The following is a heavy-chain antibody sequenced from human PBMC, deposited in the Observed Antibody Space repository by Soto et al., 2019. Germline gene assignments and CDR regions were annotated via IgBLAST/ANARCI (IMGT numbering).Heavy chain of an antibody. CDR1: GFTFSRYW. CDR2: IKQDGSEK. Sequence: EVQLVESGGGLVQPGGSLSLSCAASGFTFSRYWMSWVRQAPGKGLEWVANIKQDGSEKYYVESVKSRFTLSRDNTKNSLYLEMIRLRAEDTAVYYCVRDETRMNNDIWSGHYTPDAFVIWGQARKVTVSS. V-gene: IGHV3-7*01. J-gene: IGHJ3*02. CDR3: VRDETRMNNDIWSGHYTPDAFVI. D-gene: IGHD3-3*01.